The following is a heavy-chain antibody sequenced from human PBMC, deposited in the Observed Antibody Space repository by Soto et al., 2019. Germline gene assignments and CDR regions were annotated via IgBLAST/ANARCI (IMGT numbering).Heavy chain of an antibody. J-gene: IGHJ5*02. CDR2: IHHTGST. CDR1: GRSISEINSY. V-gene: IGHV4-39*01. D-gene: IGHD5-12*01. Sequence: LSLTCSVSGRSISEINSYWGWIRQTPGEGLEWIGTIHHTGSTYYNPSLKSRVIISLDTSKNQFSLKLSSVTAADTALYYCARPEGGYGSGYSWFDPWGQGTRVTVSS. CDR3: ARPEGGYGSGYSWFDP.